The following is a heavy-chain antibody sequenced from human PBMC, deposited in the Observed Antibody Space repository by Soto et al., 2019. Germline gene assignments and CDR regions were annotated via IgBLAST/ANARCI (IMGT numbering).Heavy chain of an antibody. CDR1: GFTVSSNY. D-gene: IGHD2-2*01. CDR3: AREGSSTSCYDTHCYYYYYMDV. CDR2: IYSGGST. Sequence: EVQLVESGGGLVQPGGSLRLSCAASGFTVSSNYMSWVRQAPGKGLEWVSVIYSGGSTYYADSVKGRFTISRDNSKNTLYLQMNSLRAEDTAVYYCAREGSSTSCYDTHCYYYYYMDVWGKGTTVTVSS. V-gene: IGHV3-66*01. J-gene: IGHJ6*03.